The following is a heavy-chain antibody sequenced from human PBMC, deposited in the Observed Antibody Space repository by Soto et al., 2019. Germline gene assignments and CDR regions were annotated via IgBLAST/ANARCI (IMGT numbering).Heavy chain of an antibody. J-gene: IGHJ3*02. CDR2: IYSGGST. Sequence: GGSLRLSCAASGFTVSSNYMSWVRQAPGKGLEWVSVIYSGGSTYYADSVKGRFTISRHNSKNTLYLQMNSLRAEDTAVYYCASGYSGYDFAFDIWGQGTMVTVSS. CDR1: GFTVSSNY. D-gene: IGHD5-12*01. CDR3: ASGYSGYDFAFDI. V-gene: IGHV3-53*04.